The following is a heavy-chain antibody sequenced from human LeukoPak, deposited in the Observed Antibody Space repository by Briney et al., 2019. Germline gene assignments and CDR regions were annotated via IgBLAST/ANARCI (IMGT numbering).Heavy chain of an antibody. CDR1: GYTFTGYY. CDR2: INPNSGGT. D-gene: IGHD1-26*01. J-gene: IGHJ4*02. V-gene: IGHV1-2*02. Sequence: EASVKVSCKASGYTFTGYYMHWVRQAPGQGLEWMGWINPNSGGTNYAQKFQGRVTMTRDTSISTAYMELSSLRSEDTAVYYCARDPRWELLGSTGYFDYWGQGTLVTVSS. CDR3: ARDPRWELLGSTGYFDY.